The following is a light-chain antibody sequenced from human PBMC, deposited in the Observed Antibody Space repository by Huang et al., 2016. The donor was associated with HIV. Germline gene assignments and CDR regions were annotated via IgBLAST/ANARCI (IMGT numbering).Light chain of an antibody. CDR1: QNVRSN. CDR3: QQYDNWPPGLT. Sequence: EIVMTRSPATLSVSPGGGATLSCRASQNVRSNLAWYQQTPGQAPRLLIYDTSTRACGVPARFSGSGSGTEFTLTISGLQSEDFAVYYCQQYDNWPPGLTFGGGTKVGI. V-gene: IGKV3D-15*01. J-gene: IGKJ4*01. CDR2: DTS.